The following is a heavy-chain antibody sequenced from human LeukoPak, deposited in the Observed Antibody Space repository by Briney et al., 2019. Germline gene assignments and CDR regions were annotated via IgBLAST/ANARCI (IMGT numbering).Heavy chain of an antibody. CDR2: IYTSGST. CDR1: GGSISSYY. J-gene: IGHJ3*02. Sequence: SETLSLTCTVSGGSISSYYWSWIRQPAGKGLEWIGRIYTSGSTNYNPSLKSRVTISVDTSKNQFSLKLSSVTAADTAVYYCARDQRGDIVVVPAARDAFDIWGQGTMVTVSS. V-gene: IGHV4-4*07. CDR3: ARDQRGDIVVVPAARDAFDI. D-gene: IGHD2-2*01.